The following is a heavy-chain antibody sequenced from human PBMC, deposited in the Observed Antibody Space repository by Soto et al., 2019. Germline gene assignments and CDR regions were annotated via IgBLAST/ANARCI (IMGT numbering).Heavy chain of an antibody. J-gene: IGHJ6*02. CDR1: GGSLSNYG. Sequence: QVQLVQSGAEVKKPGSSVKVSCKASGGSLSNYGISWVRQAPGQGLEWMGGIIPVFGTANYAQKFQGRVTITADESTNIVYMDMTSLRSEDTAVYYCARGDATKIVVTTYYAMDVWGQGTTVTVSS. D-gene: IGHD4-17*01. V-gene: IGHV1-69*12. CDR2: IIPVFGTA. CDR3: ARGDATKIVVTTYYAMDV.